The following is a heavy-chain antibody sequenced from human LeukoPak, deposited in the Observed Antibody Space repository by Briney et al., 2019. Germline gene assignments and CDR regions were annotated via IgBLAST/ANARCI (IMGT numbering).Heavy chain of an antibody. D-gene: IGHD6-6*01. J-gene: IGHJ5*02. CDR2: IYSRGST. CDR1: GGSISSSNYY. Sequence: SETLSLTCIVSGGSISSSNYYWGWLRQSPGKGLEWIGSIYSRGSTYYNPSLKSRVTISVDTSKNQFSLKLSSVTAADTAVYYCARGPSIAARRWFDPWGQGTLVTVSS. V-gene: IGHV4-39*07. CDR3: ARGPSIAARRWFDP.